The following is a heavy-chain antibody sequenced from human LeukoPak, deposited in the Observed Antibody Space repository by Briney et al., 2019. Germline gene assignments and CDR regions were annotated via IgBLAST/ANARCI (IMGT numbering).Heavy chain of an antibody. D-gene: IGHD3-9*01. CDR2: IKGDGSHT. V-gene: IGHV3-74*01. CDR1: GFTFSNYW. Sequence: GSLRLSCAASGFTFSNYWMHWVRQAPGKGLVWVSRIKGDGSHTIYADSVRGRFTISRDNAKNTLYLQMKSLRAEDTAVYYCVRDWDHFDFDSWGLGTLVTVSS. CDR3: VRDWDHFDFDS. J-gene: IGHJ5*01.